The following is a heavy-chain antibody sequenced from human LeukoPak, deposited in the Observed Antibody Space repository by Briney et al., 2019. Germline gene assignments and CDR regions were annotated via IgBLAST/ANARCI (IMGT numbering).Heavy chain of an antibody. V-gene: IGHV4-31*03. CDR3: ARDLDGSSWPIYFDY. CDR2: IYYSGST. J-gene: IGHJ4*02. Sequence: PSETLSLTCTVSGGSISSGGYYWSWIRQHPGKGLEWIGYIYYSGSTYYNPSLKSRVTISVDTSKNQFSLKLSSVTAADTAVYYCARDLDGSSWPIYFDYWGQGTLVTVSS. CDR1: GGSISSGGYY. D-gene: IGHD6-13*01.